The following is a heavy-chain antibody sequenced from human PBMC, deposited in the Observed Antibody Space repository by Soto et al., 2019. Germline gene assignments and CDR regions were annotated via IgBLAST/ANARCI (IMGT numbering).Heavy chain of an antibody. CDR1: GYSFTSYW. CDR2: IYPGDSDT. J-gene: IGHJ5*02. CDR3: ARRRAAAGVHWFDP. V-gene: IGHV5-51*01. D-gene: IGHD6-13*01. Sequence: PGASLQISCKGSGYSFTSYWMGWVRQMPGKGLEWMGIIYPGDSDTRYSPSFQGQVTISADKSISTAYLQWSSLKASDTAMYYCARRRAAAGVHWFDPWGQGTLVTVS.